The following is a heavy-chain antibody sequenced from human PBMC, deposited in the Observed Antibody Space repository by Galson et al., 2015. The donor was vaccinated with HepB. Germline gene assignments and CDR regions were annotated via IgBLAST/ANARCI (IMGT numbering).Heavy chain of an antibody. Sequence: SLRLSCAASGLTFSTYAMSWVRQAPGKGLEWVSVITSGGRTYYADSVKGRLTLSRDNSKNTLYLQMNNLRAEDTAVYYCAKAVSTSLVFGNDYYYYYGMDVWGLGTTVTVSS. CDR2: ITSGGRT. CDR3: AKAVSTSLVFGNDYYYYYGMDV. J-gene: IGHJ6*02. D-gene: IGHD2-8*01. CDR1: GLTFSTYA. V-gene: IGHV3-23*01.